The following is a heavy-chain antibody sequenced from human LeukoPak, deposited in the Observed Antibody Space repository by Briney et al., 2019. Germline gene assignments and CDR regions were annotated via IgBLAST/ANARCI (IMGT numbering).Heavy chain of an antibody. CDR1: GGSTSSGNYY. D-gene: IGHD4-17*01. CDR2: IASSGNT. J-gene: IGHJ4*02. CDR3: ARPPTVTVIDY. V-gene: IGHV4-39*02. Sequence: SETLSLTCTVSGGSTSSGNYYWGWIRQPPGKGLEWIGGIASSGNTYYNPSLKSRIAISIDTSKNHFSMKLSSVSAADTAVYYCARPPTVTVIDYWGQGTLVTVSS.